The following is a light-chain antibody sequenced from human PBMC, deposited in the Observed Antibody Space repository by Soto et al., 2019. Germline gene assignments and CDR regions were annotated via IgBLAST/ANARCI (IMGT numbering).Light chain of an antibody. CDR2: ATS. Sequence: EIVLTQSPGTLSLSPGERATLSCRASQSISSNYLAWYQQKPGQAPRLLIYATSARATGVPDRFSGSGSGTDFTLTISRLEPEDLGVYYCQQYSSSPYTFGQGTKLEIK. V-gene: IGKV3-20*01. J-gene: IGKJ2*01. CDR3: QQYSSSPYT. CDR1: QSISSNY.